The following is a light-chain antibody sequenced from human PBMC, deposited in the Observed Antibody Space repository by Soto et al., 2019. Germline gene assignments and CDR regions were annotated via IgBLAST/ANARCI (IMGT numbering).Light chain of an antibody. CDR3: AAGDRSLRVGV. Sequence: QSVLTQPPSVSGAPGQRVTISCSGSSSNIGNNTVFWYQQLPGTAPKLLIYDNDQRPSGIPDRFSGSKSGTSATLGITGLQAGEEADYYCAAGDRSLRVGVFGGGTKLTVL. CDR1: SSNIGNNT. CDR2: DND. V-gene: IGLV1-51*01. J-gene: IGLJ2*01.